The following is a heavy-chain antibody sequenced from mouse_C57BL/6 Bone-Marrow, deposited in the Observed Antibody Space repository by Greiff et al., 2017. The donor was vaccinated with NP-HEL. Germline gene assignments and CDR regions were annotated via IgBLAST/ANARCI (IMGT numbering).Heavy chain of an antibody. Sequence: VMLVESGPELVKPGASVKISCKASGYSFTSYYIHWVKQRPGQGLEWIGWIYPGSGNTKYNEKFKGKATLTADTSSSTAYMQLSSLTSEDAAVYYCASGDRYFDVWGTGTTVTVSS. CDR3: ASGDRYFDV. J-gene: IGHJ1*03. CDR2: IYPGSGNT. CDR1: GYSFTSYY. V-gene: IGHV1-66*01.